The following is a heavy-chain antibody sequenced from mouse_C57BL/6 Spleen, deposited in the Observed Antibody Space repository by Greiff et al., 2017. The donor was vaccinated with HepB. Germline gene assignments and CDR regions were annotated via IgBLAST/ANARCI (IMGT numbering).Heavy chain of an antibody. Sequence: EVQLVESGGGLVKPGGSLKLSCAASGFTFSSYAMSWVRQTPEKRLEWVATISDGGSYTYYPDNVKGRFTISRDNAKNNLYLQMSHLKSEDTAMYYCARDEGLRPYDYWGQGTTLTVSS. CDR2: ISDGGSYT. CDR3: ARDEGLRPYDY. J-gene: IGHJ2*01. CDR1: GFTFSSYA. V-gene: IGHV5-4*01. D-gene: IGHD1-2*01.